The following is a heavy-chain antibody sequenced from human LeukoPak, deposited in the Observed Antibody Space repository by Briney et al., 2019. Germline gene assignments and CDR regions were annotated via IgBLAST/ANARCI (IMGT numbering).Heavy chain of an antibody. V-gene: IGHV4-34*01. D-gene: IGHD1-26*01. J-gene: IGHJ4*02. CDR3: AKDPQPNPVGGFDY. CDR1: GGSFSGYY. CDR2: INHSGST. Sequence: SETLSLTCAVYGGSFSGYYWSWIRQPPGKGLEWIGEINHSGSTNYNPSLKSRVTISVDTSKNQFSLKLSSVTAADTAVYYCAKDPQPNPVGGFDYWGQGTLVTVSS.